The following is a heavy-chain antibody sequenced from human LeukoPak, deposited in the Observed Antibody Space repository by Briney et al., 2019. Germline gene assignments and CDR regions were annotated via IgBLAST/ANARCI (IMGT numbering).Heavy chain of an antibody. V-gene: IGHV4-34*01. Sequence: SETLSLTCAVYGGSFSGYYWSWIRQPPGKGLEWIGEINHSGSTNYNPSLTSLVTISVDTFKNQFSLKLSSVTAADTAVYYCARVPYDYVWGSYGYFDYWGQGTLVTVSS. CDR1: GGSFSGYY. CDR2: INHSGST. CDR3: ARVPYDYVWGSYGYFDY. D-gene: IGHD3-16*01. J-gene: IGHJ4*02.